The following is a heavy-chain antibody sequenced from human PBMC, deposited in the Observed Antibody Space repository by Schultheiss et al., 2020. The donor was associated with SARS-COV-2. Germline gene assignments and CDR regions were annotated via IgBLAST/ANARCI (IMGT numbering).Heavy chain of an antibody. CDR2: ISGSGGTT. J-gene: IGHJ4*02. V-gene: IGHV3-11*04. CDR1: GFTFSDAW. Sequence: GGSLRLSCAASGFTFSDAWMSWVRQAPGKGLVWVSVISGSGGTTRYADSVRGRLTISRDNAKNSLYLQMNSLRVEDTAVYYCVRDEFDYWGQGTLVTVSS. CDR3: VRDEFDY.